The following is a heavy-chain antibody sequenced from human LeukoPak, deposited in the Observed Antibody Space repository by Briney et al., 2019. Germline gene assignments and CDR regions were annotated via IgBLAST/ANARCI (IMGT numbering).Heavy chain of an antibody. CDR2: IYYSGST. Sequence: SETLSLTCTVSGGSISRYYWSWIRQPPGKGLEWIGYIYYSGSTNYNPSLKSRVTISVDTSKNQFSLKLSSVTAADTAVYYCARDSGYSSGWSDYWGQGTLVTVSS. CDR3: ARDSGYSSGWSDY. CDR1: GGSISRYY. V-gene: IGHV4-59*12. D-gene: IGHD6-19*01. J-gene: IGHJ4*02.